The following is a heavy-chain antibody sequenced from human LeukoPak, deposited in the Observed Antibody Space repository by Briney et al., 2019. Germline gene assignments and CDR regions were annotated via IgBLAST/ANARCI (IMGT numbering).Heavy chain of an antibody. Sequence: SETLSLTCTASGGSISSYYWSWIRQPPGKGLEWIGYIYYSGSTNYNPSLKSRVTISVDTSKNQFSLKLSSVTAADTAVYYCARDILTGYYSGWFDPWGQGTLVTVSS. J-gene: IGHJ5*02. CDR1: GGSISSYY. CDR2: IYYSGST. D-gene: IGHD3-9*01. CDR3: ARDILTGYYSGWFDP. V-gene: IGHV4-59*01.